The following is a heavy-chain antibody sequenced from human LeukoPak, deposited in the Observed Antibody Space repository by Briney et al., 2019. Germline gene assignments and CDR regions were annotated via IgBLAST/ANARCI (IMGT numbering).Heavy chain of an antibody. Sequence: GGSLRLSCVASGFTFTRYWMNWVRQAPGKGLEWVSAISGSGGSTYYADSVKGRFTISRDNSKNTLYLQMNSLRAEDTAVYYCAKDRPNSGVGAFDIWGQGTMVTVSS. CDR2: ISGSGGST. CDR3: AKDRPNSGVGAFDI. D-gene: IGHD7-27*01. V-gene: IGHV3-23*01. J-gene: IGHJ3*02. CDR1: GFTFTRYW.